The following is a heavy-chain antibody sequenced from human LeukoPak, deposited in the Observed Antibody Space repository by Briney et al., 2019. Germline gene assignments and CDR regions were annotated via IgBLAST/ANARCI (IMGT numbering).Heavy chain of an antibody. Sequence: GGSLRLSCAASGFTFSSYGMHWVRQAPGKRLEWVAFIRYDGSNKYYADSVKGRFTISRDNSKNTLYLQMNSLRAEDTAVYYCAKDAGSSTSWYAFDIWGQGTMVTVSS. D-gene: IGHD2-2*01. V-gene: IGHV3-30*02. J-gene: IGHJ3*02. CDR1: GFTFSSYG. CDR2: IRYDGSNK. CDR3: AKDAGSSTSWYAFDI.